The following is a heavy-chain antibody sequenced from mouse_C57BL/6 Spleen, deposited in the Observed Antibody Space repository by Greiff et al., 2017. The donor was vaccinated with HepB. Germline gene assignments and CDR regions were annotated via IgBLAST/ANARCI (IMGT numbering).Heavy chain of an antibody. CDR2: IYPSDSET. CDR3: ARRGSNFDY. CDR1: GYTFTSYW. Sequence: QVQLQPGAELVRPGSSVKLSCKASGYTFTSYWMDWVKQRPGQGLEWIGNIYPSDSETHYNQKFKDKATLTVDKSSSTAYMQLSSLTSEDSAVYYCARRGSNFDYWGQGTTLTVSS. V-gene: IGHV1-61*01. J-gene: IGHJ2*01.